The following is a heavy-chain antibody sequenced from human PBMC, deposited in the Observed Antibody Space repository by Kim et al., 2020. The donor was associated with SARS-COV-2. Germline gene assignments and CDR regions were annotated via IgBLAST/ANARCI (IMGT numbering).Heavy chain of an antibody. D-gene: IGHD3-22*01. V-gene: IGHV3-21*01. CDR2: ISSFSSYI. CDR1: GFTFYSYT. Sequence: GGSLRLSCAASGFTFYSYTMSWVRRAPGQGLEWVSSISSFSSYIYYADSVKGRFTISRDDAKNSLYLQVNSLRAEDTAVYYCASYYDSTGYYSHFHYWGQGTLVTVSS. CDR3: ASYYDSTGYYSHFHY. J-gene: IGHJ4*02.